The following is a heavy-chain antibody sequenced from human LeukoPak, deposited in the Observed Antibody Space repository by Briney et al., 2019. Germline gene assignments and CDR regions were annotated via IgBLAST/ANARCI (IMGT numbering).Heavy chain of an antibody. CDR3: ARDGRAPYYDFWSGYGFDY. D-gene: IGHD3-3*01. J-gene: IGHJ4*02. CDR1: GYTFTSYA. CDR2: IIPIFGTA. V-gene: IGHV1-69*13. Sequence: GASVKVSCKASGYTFTSYAMHWVRQAPGQGLEWMGGIIPIFGTANYAQKFQGRVTITADESTSTAYMELSSLRSEDTAVYYCARDGRAPYYDFWSGYGFDYWGQGTLVTVSS.